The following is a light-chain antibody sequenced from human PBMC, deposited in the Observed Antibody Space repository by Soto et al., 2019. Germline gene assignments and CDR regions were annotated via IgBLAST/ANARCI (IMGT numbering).Light chain of an antibody. CDR3: GSYAGGSRV. CDR1: SRDVGAYKL. V-gene: IGLV2-23*02. J-gene: IGLJ1*01. CDR2: EVG. Sequence: QSVLAQPASVSGSPGQSITISCTGTSRDVGAYKLVSWYQQHPGKAPKLIIYEVGERPSGASNRFSGSKSGNTASLTSSGLQAEDEAYYYCGSYAGGSRVFGTGTKVTVL.